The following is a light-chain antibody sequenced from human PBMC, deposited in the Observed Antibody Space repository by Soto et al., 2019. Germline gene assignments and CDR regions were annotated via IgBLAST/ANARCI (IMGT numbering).Light chain of an antibody. CDR2: GAS. Sequence: EIVLTQSPGTLSLSPGERATHSCRASQSVSSSYLAWYQQKPGQAPRLLIYGASSRATGIPDRFSGSGSGTDFTLTISRLEPKDFAVYYCQQYGSSPWTFGQGTKV. CDR1: QSVSSSY. CDR3: QQYGSSPWT. J-gene: IGKJ1*01. V-gene: IGKV3-20*01.